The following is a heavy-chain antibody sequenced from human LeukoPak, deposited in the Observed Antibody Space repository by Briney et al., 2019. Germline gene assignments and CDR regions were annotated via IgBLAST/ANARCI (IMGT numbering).Heavy chain of an antibody. CDR1: GYTFTSYD. J-gene: IGHJ4*02. D-gene: IGHD1-26*01. V-gene: IGHV1-8*01. CDR2: MNPNSGNT. Sequence: ASVKVSCKASGYTFTSYDINWVRQATGQGLEWMGWMNPNSGNTGYAQKFQGRVTMTRDTSISTAYMELSRLRSDDTAVYYCARRIVGAIEYYFDYWGQGTLVTVSS. CDR3: ARRIVGAIEYYFDY.